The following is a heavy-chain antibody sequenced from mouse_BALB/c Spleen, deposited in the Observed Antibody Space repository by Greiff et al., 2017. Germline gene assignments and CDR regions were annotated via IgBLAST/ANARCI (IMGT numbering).Heavy chain of an antibody. D-gene: IGHD2-1*01. J-gene: IGHJ4*01. CDR1: GFNIKDTY. Sequence: VHVKQSGAELVKPGASVKLSCTASGFNIKDTYMHWVKQRPEQGLEWIGRIDPANGNTKYDPKFQGKATITADTSSNTAYLQLSSLTSEDTAVYYCARRNYVYAMDYWGQGTSVTVSS. CDR3: ARRNYVYAMDY. CDR2: IDPANGNT. V-gene: IGHV14-3*02.